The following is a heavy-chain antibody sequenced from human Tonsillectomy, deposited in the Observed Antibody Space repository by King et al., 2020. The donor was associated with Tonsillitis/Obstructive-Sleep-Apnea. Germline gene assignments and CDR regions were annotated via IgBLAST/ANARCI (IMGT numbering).Heavy chain of an antibody. V-gene: IGHV3-66*01. CDR3: ANSYGSH. CDR1: GFTVSSNF. D-gene: IGHD6-19*01. Sequence: VQLVESGGGLVQPGGSLRLSCATSGFTVSSNFMTWVRQAPGKGLEWVSIIHIDCTTHYADSVKGRFTISRDNSKNTLYLQMNSLRAEDTAVYYCANSYGSHWGQGTLVTVSS. J-gene: IGHJ4*02. CDR2: IHIDCTT.